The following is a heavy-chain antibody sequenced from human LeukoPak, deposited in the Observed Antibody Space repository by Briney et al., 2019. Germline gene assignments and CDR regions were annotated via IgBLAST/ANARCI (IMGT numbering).Heavy chain of an antibody. D-gene: IGHD3-9*01. Sequence: ASVRVSCKVSGYTLTELSIHWVRQAPGKGLEWMGGFDPEDGETIYAQKFQGRVTMTEDTSTDTAYMELSSLRSEDTAVYYCATQEGDYDISTGYYIFDYWGQGTLVTVSS. CDR3: ATQEGDYDISTGYYIFDY. V-gene: IGHV1-24*01. CDR1: GYTLTELS. CDR2: FDPEDGET. J-gene: IGHJ4*02.